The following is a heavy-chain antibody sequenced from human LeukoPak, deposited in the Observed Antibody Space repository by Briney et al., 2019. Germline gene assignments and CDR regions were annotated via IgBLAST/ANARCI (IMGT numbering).Heavy chain of an antibody. CDR1: GFTFSSYA. Sequence: GRSLRLSCAASGFTFSSYAMHWVRQAPGKGLEWVAVISYDGSNKYYADSVKGRFIISRDNSKNALSLQLNSLRPEDTALYYCAKHFCTGLDCSLFDSWGQGTLVTVSS. J-gene: IGHJ4*02. CDR3: AKHFCTGLDCSLFDS. D-gene: IGHD3/OR15-3a*01. V-gene: IGHV3-30-3*02. CDR2: ISYDGSNK.